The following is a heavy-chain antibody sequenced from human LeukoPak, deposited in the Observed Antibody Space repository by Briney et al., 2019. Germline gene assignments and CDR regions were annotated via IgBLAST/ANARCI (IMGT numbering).Heavy chain of an antibody. CDR3: ATLHTPLGGYFDY. CDR2: IIPIFGTA. Sequence: GASVKVSCKASGGTFSSYAISWVRQAPGQGLEWMGGIIPIFGTANYAQKFQGRVTITADKSTSTAYMELSSLRSEDTAVYYCATLHTPLGGYFDYWGQGTLVTVSS. V-gene: IGHV1-69*06. D-gene: IGHD2-15*01. CDR1: GGTFSSYA. J-gene: IGHJ4*02.